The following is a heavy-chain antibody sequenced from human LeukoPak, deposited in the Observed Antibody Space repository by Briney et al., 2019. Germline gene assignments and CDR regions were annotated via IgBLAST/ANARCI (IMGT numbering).Heavy chain of an antibody. Sequence: ASVKVSCKASGYTFTGYYMHWVRQAPGQGLEWMGWINPNSGGTNYAHKFQGRVTMTRDTSISTAYMELSRLRSDDTVVYYCARESSSGDAFDIWGQGTMVTVSS. CDR1: GYTFTGYY. CDR2: INPNSGGT. J-gene: IGHJ3*02. D-gene: IGHD6-19*01. V-gene: IGHV1-2*02. CDR3: ARESSSGDAFDI.